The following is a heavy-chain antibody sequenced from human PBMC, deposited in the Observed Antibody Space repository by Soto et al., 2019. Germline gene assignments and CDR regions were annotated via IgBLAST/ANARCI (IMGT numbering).Heavy chain of an antibody. D-gene: IGHD2-21*01. CDR3: CRHDARWGSCEY. CDR2: IRNKVDSYRT. CDR1: GLTFSASA. Sequence: EVQLVESGGGLVQPGGSLKLSCAASGLTFSASAMHWVRQAPGKGLEWVGRIRNKVDSYRTVYAAPVNGRFTISRDDSKNMADLQRNSLTTEGAAVYYCCRHDARWGSCEYWGQGTRVTVSS. V-gene: IGHV3-73*02. J-gene: IGHJ4*02.